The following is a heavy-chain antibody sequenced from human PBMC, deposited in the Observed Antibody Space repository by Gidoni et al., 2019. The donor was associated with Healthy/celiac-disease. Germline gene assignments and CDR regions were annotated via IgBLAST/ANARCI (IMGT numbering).Heavy chain of an antibody. CDR1: GFIFSSYA. V-gene: IGHV3-23*01. J-gene: IGHJ4*02. CDR3: AKGVTYYDFWSGYRGGSYYFDY. D-gene: IGHD3-3*01. Sequence: EVQLLESGGGLVQPGGSLRLSWAASGFIFSSYAMSWVRQAPGKGLEWVSAISGSGGNTYYADSVKGRFTISRDNSKNTLYLQMNSLRAEDTAVYYCAKGVTYYDFWSGYRGGSYYFDYWGQGTLVTVSS. CDR2: ISGSGGNT.